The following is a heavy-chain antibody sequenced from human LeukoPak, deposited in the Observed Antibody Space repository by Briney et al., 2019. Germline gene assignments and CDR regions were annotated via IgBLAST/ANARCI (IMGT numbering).Heavy chain of an antibody. V-gene: IGHV3-7*01. Sequence: GGSLRLSCAASGFSFSNYWMSWFRQTPRKGLEWVGNIKEDGSEKYYLDSVKGRFTISRDNTHNSVFLLMSSLRAEDTAVYYCVRDYVWGTSDPGYWGKGTLVTVSS. D-gene: IGHD3-16*01. CDR1: GFSFSNYW. CDR3: VRDYVWGTSDPGY. CDR2: IKEDGSEK. J-gene: IGHJ4*02.